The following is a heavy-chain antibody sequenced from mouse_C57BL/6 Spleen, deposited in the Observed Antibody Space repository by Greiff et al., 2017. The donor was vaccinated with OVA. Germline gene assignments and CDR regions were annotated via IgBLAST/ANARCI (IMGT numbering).Heavy chain of an antibody. CDR2: IYPGDGDT. V-gene: IGHV1-82*01. J-gene: IGHJ2*01. CDR1: GYAFSSSW. Sequence: QVQLKQSGPELVKPGASVKISCKASGYAFSSSWMNWVKQRPGKGLEWIGRIYPGDGDTNYNGKFKGKATLTADKSSSTAYMQLSSLTSEDSAVYFCARTGIYYYGSSYDFDYWGQGTTLTVSS. CDR3: ARTGIYYYGSSYDFDY. D-gene: IGHD1-1*01.